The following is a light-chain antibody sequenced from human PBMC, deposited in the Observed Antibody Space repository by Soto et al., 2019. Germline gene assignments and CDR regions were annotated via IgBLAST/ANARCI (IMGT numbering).Light chain of an antibody. CDR2: SAS. CDR3: QSYNTARPT. Sequence: DIQMTQSPSSLSPSVVDIVTINCLSSQSISTSLNWYQQKPGKAPNLLIYSASSLQSGVPSRFSGSGYGADFTLTISGLQPEDLATYYCQSYNTARPTFGQGTRLEIK. CDR1: QSISTS. V-gene: IGKV1-39*01. J-gene: IGKJ5*01.